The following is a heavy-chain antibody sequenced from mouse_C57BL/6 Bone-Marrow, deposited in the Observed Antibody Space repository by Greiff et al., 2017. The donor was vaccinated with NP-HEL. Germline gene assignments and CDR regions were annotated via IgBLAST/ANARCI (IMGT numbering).Heavy chain of an antibody. Sequence: QVQLQQPGAELVKPGASVKMSCKASGYTFTSYWITWVKQRPGPGLEWIGDIYPGSGSTNYNEKFKSKATLTVDTSSSTAYMQLSSLTSEDSAVYYCARVRGSSIWFAYWGQGTLVTVSA. CDR2: IYPGSGST. CDR3: ARVRGSSIWFAY. V-gene: IGHV1-55*01. J-gene: IGHJ3*01. D-gene: IGHD3-2*02. CDR1: GYTFTSYW.